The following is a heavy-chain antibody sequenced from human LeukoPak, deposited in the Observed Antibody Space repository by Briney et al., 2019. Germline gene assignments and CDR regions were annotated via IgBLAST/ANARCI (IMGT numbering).Heavy chain of an antibody. V-gene: IGHV1-46*01. Sequence: ASVKVSCKASGYTFTSYYMHWVRQAPGQGLEWMGIINPSGGSTSYAQKFQGRVTMTRDTSTSTVYMELSSLSSVTAADTAVYYCARDGLPYDFWSGSRHPGSFDYWGQGTLVTVSS. J-gene: IGHJ4*02. CDR1: GYTFTSYY. D-gene: IGHD3-3*01. CDR2: INPSGGST. CDR3: ARDGLPYDFWSGSRHPGSFDY.